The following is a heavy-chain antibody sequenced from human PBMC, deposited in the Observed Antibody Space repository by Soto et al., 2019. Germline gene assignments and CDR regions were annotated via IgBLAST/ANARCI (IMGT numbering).Heavy chain of an antibody. J-gene: IGHJ4*02. CDR1: GFTFSNYA. CDR3: AKETRYFYDSSRPQWVFDS. CDR2: ISGDGAYT. Sequence: PGGSLRLSCAASGFTFSNYAMAWVRQAPGKGLEWVSTISGDGAYTYYGDSVKGRFTISRDNSKNTLYLQMNSLRAEDTAVYYCAKETRYFYDSSRPQWVFDSWGPGALVTVSS. V-gene: IGHV3-23*01. D-gene: IGHD3-22*01.